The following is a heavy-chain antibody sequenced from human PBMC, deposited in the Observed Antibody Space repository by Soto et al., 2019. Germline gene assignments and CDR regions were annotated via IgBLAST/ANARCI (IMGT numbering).Heavy chain of an antibody. CDR1: GFTFSNAW. D-gene: IGHD2-2*01. Sequence: GGSLRLSCAASGFTFSNAWMNWVRQAPGKGLEWVGRIKSKTDGGTTDYAAPVKGRFTISRDDSKNTLYLQMNSLKTEDTAVYYCTTVAPDIVVVPAAMRGDYWGQGTLVTVSS. J-gene: IGHJ4*02. CDR2: IKSKTDGGTT. CDR3: TTVAPDIVVVPAAMRGDY. V-gene: IGHV3-15*07.